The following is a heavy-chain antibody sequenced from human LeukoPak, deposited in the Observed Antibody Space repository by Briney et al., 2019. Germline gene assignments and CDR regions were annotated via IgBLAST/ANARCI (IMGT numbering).Heavy chain of an antibody. Sequence: PGGSLRLSCAASGFTFSDYYMSWIRQAPGKGLEWVSYISSSGSTIYYADSVKGRFTISRDNAKNSLYLQMNSLRAEDTAVYYCARMVRGVIKREYYFDYWGQGTLVTVSS. CDR2: ISSSGSTI. D-gene: IGHD3-10*01. V-gene: IGHV3-11*01. CDR1: GFTFSDYY. CDR3: ARMVRGVIKREYYFDY. J-gene: IGHJ4*02.